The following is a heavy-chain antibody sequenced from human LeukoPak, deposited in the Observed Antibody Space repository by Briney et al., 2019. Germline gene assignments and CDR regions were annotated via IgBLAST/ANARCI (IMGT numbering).Heavy chain of an antibody. Sequence: RASETLSLTCTVSGGSINSGGYYWGWIRQPPGKGLEWIGSIYYSGSTYYYNPSIKSRVTISVDTSKNQFSLNLRSVTAADTAVYYCARGGLGDLRYNWFDPWGQGTLVTVSS. D-gene: IGHD2-21*02. CDR3: ARGGLGDLRYNWFDP. CDR1: GGSINSGGYY. J-gene: IGHJ5*02. CDR2: IYYSGSTY. V-gene: IGHV4-39*01.